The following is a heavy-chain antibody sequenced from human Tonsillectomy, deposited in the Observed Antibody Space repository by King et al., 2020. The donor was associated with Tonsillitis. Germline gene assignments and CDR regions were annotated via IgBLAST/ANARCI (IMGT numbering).Heavy chain of an antibody. CDR3: ARSVSGSFDY. J-gene: IGHJ4*02. D-gene: IGHD1-26*01. V-gene: IGHV4-39*01. CDR1: CGSISSSDHY. CDR2: MSYSGTI. Sequence: QLQESGPGVVKPSETLSLTCTVSCGSISSSDHYWAWIRQPPGKGLEWIGYMSYSGTIFYNPSLKSRITISGGTSENRFSLKLCAVTAADTAVYFCARSVSGSFDYWGQGALVTVSS.